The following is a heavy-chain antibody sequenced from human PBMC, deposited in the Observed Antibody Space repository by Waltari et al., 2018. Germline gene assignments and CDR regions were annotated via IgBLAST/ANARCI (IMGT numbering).Heavy chain of an antibody. D-gene: IGHD3-3*01. CDR3: AKAANDFWSGYLDY. Sequence: QVQLVESGGGVVQPGGSLRLSCAASGFTFSSYGMPWVRQAPGKGLEWVAFIRYDGSNKYYADSVKGRFTISRDNSKNTLYLQMNSLRAEDTAVYYCAKAANDFWSGYLDYWGQGTLVTVSS. V-gene: IGHV3-30*02. CDR2: IRYDGSNK. CDR1: GFTFSSYG. J-gene: IGHJ4*02.